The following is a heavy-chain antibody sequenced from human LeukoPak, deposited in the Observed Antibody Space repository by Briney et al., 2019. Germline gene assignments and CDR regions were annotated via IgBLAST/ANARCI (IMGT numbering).Heavy chain of an antibody. V-gene: IGHV3-30*01. Sequence: PGGSLRLSCGASGFTFSSYAMHWVRQAPGKGLEWVAVISYDGSNKYYADSVKGRFTISRDNSKNTLYLQLNSLRAEDTAVYYCARGPPKVVWELLHMDVWGKGTTVTVSS. CDR1: GFTFSSYA. CDR3: ARGPPKVVWELLHMDV. D-gene: IGHD1-26*01. J-gene: IGHJ6*03. CDR2: ISYDGSNK.